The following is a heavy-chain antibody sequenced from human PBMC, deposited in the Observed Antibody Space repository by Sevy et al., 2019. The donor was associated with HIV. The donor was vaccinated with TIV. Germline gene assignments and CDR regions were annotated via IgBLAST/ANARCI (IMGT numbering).Heavy chain of an antibody. J-gene: IGHJ4*02. CDR2: ISNSGSNI. CDR3: VRDLPPSATTVAHFDY. D-gene: IGHD4-17*01. V-gene: IGHV3-48*03. CDR1: GFTFSSYE. Sequence: SCTASGFTFSSYEMNWVRQAPGKGLEWVSYISNSGSNIYYSDSVKGRFTISRDNAKNSLYLQMNSLRAEDTAVYYCVRDLPPSATTVAHFDYWGRGTLVTVSS.